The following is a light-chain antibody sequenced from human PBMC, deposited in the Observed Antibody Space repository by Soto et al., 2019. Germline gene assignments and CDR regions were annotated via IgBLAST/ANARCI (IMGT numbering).Light chain of an antibody. CDR3: QQYKDSVWT. V-gene: IGKV1-5*01. Sequence: DIQMTQSPSTLSASVGDRVTITCRASQTVERWLAWYQQKPGKAPNLVISDVSSLERGVPSRFSGSGSGTEVTLTISGLQPDEFATYYCQQYKDSVWTFGQGTKV. CDR1: QTVERW. CDR2: DVS. J-gene: IGKJ1*01.